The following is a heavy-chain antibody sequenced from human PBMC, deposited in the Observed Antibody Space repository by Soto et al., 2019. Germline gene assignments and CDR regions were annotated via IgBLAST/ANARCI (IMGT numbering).Heavy chain of an antibody. V-gene: IGHV3-21*01. CDR3: GVVAATIDY. Sequence: EVQLVESGGALVKPGGSLSFSGEPSGFPFSSFSRNWVRQAPGKGLEWVSSISSSSSYIYYADSVKGRFTISRDNAKNSLYLQMNSLRAEDTAVYYCGVVAATIDYWGQGTLVTVSS. J-gene: IGHJ4*02. CDR2: ISSSSSYI. CDR1: GFPFSSFS. D-gene: IGHD2-15*01.